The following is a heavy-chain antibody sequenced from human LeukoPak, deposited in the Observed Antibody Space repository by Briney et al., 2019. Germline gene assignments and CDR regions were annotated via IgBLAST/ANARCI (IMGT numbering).Heavy chain of an antibody. Sequence: GASVKVSCKASGYTFTSYDINWVRQAPGQGLEWMGRINPNSGGTSYAQKFQGRVTMTRDTSISTAYMELSRLRSDDTAVYYCARVKYYYDSSGYYHFDYWGQGTLVTVSS. CDR3: ARVKYYYDSSGYYHFDY. V-gene: IGHV1-2*06. J-gene: IGHJ4*02. D-gene: IGHD3-22*01. CDR2: INPNSGGT. CDR1: GYTFTSYD.